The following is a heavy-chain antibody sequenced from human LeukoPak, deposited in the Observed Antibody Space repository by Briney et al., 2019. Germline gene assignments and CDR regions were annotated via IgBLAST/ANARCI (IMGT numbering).Heavy chain of an antibody. CDR3: ARDHPGWLLPTNDAFDI. D-gene: IGHD2-15*01. CDR2: INAGNGNT. V-gene: IGHV1-3*01. J-gene: IGHJ3*02. Sequence: ASVKVSCKASGYTFTSYAMHWVRQAPGQRLEWMGWINAGNGNTKYSQKFQGRVTVTRDTSASTAYMELSSLRSEDTAVYYCARDHPGWLLPTNDAFDIWGQGTVVTVSS. CDR1: GYTFTSYA.